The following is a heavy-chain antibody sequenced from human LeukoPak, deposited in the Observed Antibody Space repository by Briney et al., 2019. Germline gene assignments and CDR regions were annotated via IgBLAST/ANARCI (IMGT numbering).Heavy chain of an antibody. Sequence: PSETLSLTCTVSGGSNSSYYWSWIRQPPGKGLEWIGYIYYSGSTNYNPSLKSRVTISVDTSKNQFSLKLSSVTAADTAVYYCASGEYYYDSSGYYYGSYYYYGMDVWGQGTTVTVSS. CDR2: IYYSGST. CDR3: ASGEYYYDSSGYYYGSYYYYGMDV. V-gene: IGHV4-59*01. D-gene: IGHD3-22*01. J-gene: IGHJ6*02. CDR1: GGSNSSYY.